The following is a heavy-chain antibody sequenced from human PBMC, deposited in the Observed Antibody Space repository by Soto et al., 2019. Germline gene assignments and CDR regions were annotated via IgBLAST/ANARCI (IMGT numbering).Heavy chain of an antibody. CDR3: ARISAAVLNAFDI. CDR2: SRNRAKKYTT. D-gene: IGHD6-13*01. V-gene: IGHV3-72*01. CDR1: GFTFSDHY. Sequence: EVQVVESGGGLVQPGGSLRLSCAGSGFTFSDHYMDWVRQAPGKGLEWVGRSRNRAKKYTTEYAASVKGRFTISRDDSKNSLYLQMNSLKTEDTAVYYCARISAAVLNAFDIWGQGTMVTVSS. J-gene: IGHJ3*02.